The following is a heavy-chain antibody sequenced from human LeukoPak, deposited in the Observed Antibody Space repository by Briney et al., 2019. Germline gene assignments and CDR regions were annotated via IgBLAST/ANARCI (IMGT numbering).Heavy chain of an antibody. J-gene: IGHJ4*02. D-gene: IGHD1-14*01. V-gene: IGHV1-46*01. CDR2: INPSGGST. Sequence: ASVKVSCKASGYTFTGYHMHWVRQAPGQGLEWMGIINPSGGSTTYAQKFQGRVTVTSDTSTSTGYMELSSLRSEDTAVYYCARQSVRPGASPLFDYWGQGTLVTVSS. CDR3: ARQSVRPGASPLFDY. CDR1: GYTFTGYH.